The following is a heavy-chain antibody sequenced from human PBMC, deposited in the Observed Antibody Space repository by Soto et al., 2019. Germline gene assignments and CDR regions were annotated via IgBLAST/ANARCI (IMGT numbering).Heavy chain of an antibody. CDR1: GYTFTKYY. V-gene: IGHV1-46*01. Sequence: QVQLVQSGAEVKKPGASMRVSCKASGYTFTKYYMHWVRQAPGQSLEWMGIINPNGGRTTYARNFQGRVSMATDTSTNTVYMELSSLRSEDTAVYYCAREEMGGNSPNDHWGQGTLVTVSS. J-gene: IGHJ4*02. D-gene: IGHD1-26*01. CDR2: INPNGGRT. CDR3: AREEMGGNSPNDH.